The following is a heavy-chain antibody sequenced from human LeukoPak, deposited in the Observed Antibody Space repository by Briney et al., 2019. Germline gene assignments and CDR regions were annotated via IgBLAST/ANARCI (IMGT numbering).Heavy chain of an antibody. J-gene: IGHJ4*02. Sequence: SETLSLTCTVSSGSISTADYYWSWIRQPPGKGLEWIGYIYYSGSTYYNPSLKSRVTISVDTSKNQFSMKLNSVTAADTAVYYCARAFWGTVDYWGQGTLVTVSS. D-gene: IGHD3-16*01. CDR1: SGSISTADYY. V-gene: IGHV4-30-4*01. CDR2: IYYSGST. CDR3: ARAFWGTVDY.